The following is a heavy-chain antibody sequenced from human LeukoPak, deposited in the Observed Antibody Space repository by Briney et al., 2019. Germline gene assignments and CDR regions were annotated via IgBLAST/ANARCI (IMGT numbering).Heavy chain of an antibody. CDR1: GGSFSGYY. CDR3: ARPHSYGYLALRY. J-gene: IGHJ4*02. Sequence: SETLSLTCAVYGGSFSGYYWSWIRQPPGKGLEWIGEINHSGSTNYNPSLKSRVTISVDTSKNQFSLKLSSVTAADTAVYYCARPHSYGYLALRYWGQGTLVTVSS. V-gene: IGHV4-34*01. CDR2: INHSGST. D-gene: IGHD5-18*01.